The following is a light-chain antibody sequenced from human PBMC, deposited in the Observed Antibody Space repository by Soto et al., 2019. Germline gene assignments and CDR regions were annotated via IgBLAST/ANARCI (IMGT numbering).Light chain of an antibody. V-gene: IGKV3-15*01. CDR3: QQYNNWWT. J-gene: IGKJ1*01. CDR2: GAS. CDR1: QSVSRS. Sequence: EVGISQSPATLSMSPGERDTLSCRASQSVSRSLAWYQQNPGQAPRLLIYGASTRATGIPDRFSGSGSETEFTLTISSLQAEDFAIYYCQQYNNWWTFGQGTKVEIK.